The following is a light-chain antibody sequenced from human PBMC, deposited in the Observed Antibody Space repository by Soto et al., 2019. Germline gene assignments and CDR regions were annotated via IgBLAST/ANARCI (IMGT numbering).Light chain of an antibody. V-gene: IGKV3-20*01. CDR1: QSVSSSS. CDR2: VAS. CDR3: PQYGSSIT. J-gene: IGKJ5*01. Sequence: EIVLTQSPGALSLSPGERATLSCRASQSVSSSSLAWYQQKPGQAPRLLIYVASSRATGIPDRFSGSGYGKDFTLTISSMEPEDCAVYYCPQYGSSITVEQGQRLELK.